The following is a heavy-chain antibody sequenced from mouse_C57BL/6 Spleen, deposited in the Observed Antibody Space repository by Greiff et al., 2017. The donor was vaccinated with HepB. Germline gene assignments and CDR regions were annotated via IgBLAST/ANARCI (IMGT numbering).Heavy chain of an antibody. D-gene: IGHD1-2*01. Sequence: EVQLQQSGPELVKPGASVKISCKASGYTFPDYYMNWVKQSHGKSLEWIGDINPNNGGTSYNQKFKGKATLTVDKSSSNAYMELRSLTSEYSAVYYCARSEALLQGWVDYWGQGTSVTVSS. J-gene: IGHJ4*01. CDR1: GYTFPDYY. CDR3: ARSEALLQGWVDY. V-gene: IGHV1-26*01. CDR2: INPNNGGT.